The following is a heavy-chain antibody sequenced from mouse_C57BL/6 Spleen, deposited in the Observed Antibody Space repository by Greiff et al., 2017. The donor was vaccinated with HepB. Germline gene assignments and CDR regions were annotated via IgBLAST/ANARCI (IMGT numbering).Heavy chain of an antibody. CDR3: ARGIYDGYYDYFDY. CDR1: GYSITSGYD. V-gene: IGHV3-1*01. D-gene: IGHD2-3*01. CDR2: ISYSGST. Sequence: EVKVEESGPGMVKPSQSLSLTCTVTGYSITSGYDWHWIRHFPGNKLEWMGYISYSGSTNYNPSLKSRISITHDTSKNHFFLKLNSVTTEDTATYYCARGIYDGYYDYFDYWGQGTTLTVSS. J-gene: IGHJ2*01.